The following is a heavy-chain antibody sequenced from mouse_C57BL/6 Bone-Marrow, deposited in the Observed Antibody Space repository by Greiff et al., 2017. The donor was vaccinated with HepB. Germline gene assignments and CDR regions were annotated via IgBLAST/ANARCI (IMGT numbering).Heavy chain of an antibody. CDR2: FHPYNDDT. CDR1: GYTFTTYP. J-gene: IGHJ3*01. Sequence: VQLVESGAELVKPGASVKMSCKASGYTFTTYPIEWMKQNHGKSLEWIGNFHPYNDDTKYNEKFKGKATLTVEKSSSTVYLELSRLTSDDSAVYYCARRHYYGSGFAYWGQGTLVTVSA. D-gene: IGHD1-1*01. CDR3: ARRHYYGSGFAY. V-gene: IGHV1-47*01.